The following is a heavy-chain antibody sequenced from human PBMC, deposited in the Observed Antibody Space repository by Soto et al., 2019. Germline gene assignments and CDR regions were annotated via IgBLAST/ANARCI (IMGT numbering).Heavy chain of an antibody. CDR1: GGSISSYY. Sequence: PSETLSLTCTVSGGSISSYYWSWIRQPPGKGLEWIGYIYYSGSTNYNPSLKSQVTISVDTSKNQFSLKLSSVTAADTAVYYCARANRAHYYYYYYMDVWGKGTTVTVSS. CDR3: ARANRAHYYYYYYMDV. V-gene: IGHV4-59*01. CDR2: IYYSGST. J-gene: IGHJ6*03.